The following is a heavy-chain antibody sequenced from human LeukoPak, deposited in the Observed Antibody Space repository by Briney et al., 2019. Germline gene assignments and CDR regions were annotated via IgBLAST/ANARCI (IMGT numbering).Heavy chain of an antibody. CDR3: AKESTSSQIDY. CDR2: IHYDGSSK. D-gene: IGHD6-6*01. CDR1: GFTFSSYG. V-gene: IGHV3-30*02. Sequence: GGSLRLSCAASGFTFSSYGMHWVRQAPGKGLEWVAFIHYDGSSKYYADSVKGRFTISRDNSKNTLYLQMNSLGTEDTALYYCAKESTSSQIDYWGQGTLVTVSS. J-gene: IGHJ4*02.